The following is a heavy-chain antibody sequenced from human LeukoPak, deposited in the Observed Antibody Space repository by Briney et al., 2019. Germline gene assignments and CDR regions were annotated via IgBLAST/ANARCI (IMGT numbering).Heavy chain of an antibody. CDR3: ARIAARRYFDY. CDR2: IYYSGST. J-gene: IGHJ4*02. D-gene: IGHD6-6*01. CDR1: GGSISSSSYY. V-gene: IGHV4-39*01. Sequence: PSETLSLTCTASGGSISSSSYYWGWIRQPPGKGLEWIGSIYYSGSTYYNPSLKSRVTISVDTSKNQFSLKLSSVTAADTAVYYCARIAARRYFDYWGQGTLVTVSS.